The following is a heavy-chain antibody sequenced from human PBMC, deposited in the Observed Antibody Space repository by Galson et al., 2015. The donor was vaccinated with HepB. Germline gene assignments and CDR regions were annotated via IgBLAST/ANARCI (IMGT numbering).Heavy chain of an antibody. CDR2: MSGSGGST. D-gene: IGHD1-26*01. J-gene: IGHJ4*02. V-gene: IGHV3-23*01. CDR1: GFTFSSYA. CDR3: AKDRGVGYFDY. Sequence: SLRLSCAASGFTFSSYAMSWVRQAPGKGLEWVSDMSGSGGSTYYADSVKGRFTISRGNSKNTLYLQMNSLRAEDTAVYYCAKDRGVGYFDYWGQGTLVTVSS.